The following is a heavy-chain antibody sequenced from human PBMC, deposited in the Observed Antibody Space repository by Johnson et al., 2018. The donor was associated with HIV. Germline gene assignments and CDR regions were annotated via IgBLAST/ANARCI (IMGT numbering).Heavy chain of an antibody. CDR3: AKDRRRSWYSDSDAFDI. CDR2: ISYDGSNK. J-gene: IGHJ3*02. D-gene: IGHD6-13*01. CDR1: GFTFSSYA. V-gene: IGHV3-30*04. Sequence: QVQLVESGGALVEPGGSLGLSCAASGFTFSSYAMHWVRQAPGKGLEWVSVISYDGSNKYYADSVKGRFTISRDNSKNTLYLQMNSLRAEDTAIYYCAKDRRRSWYSDSDAFDIWGQGTMVTVS.